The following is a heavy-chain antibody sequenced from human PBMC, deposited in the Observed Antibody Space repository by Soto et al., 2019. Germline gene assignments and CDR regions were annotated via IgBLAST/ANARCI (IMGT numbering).Heavy chain of an antibody. V-gene: IGHV1-18*01. CDR1: GYTFTANG. Sequence: QVQLVQLGAEVKRPGASVKVSCKASGYTFTANGINWWHRAPGQGLEWMGWISAYNGNTHYAQKLQGRVTMTTDTSTSTAYMELRSLRSDDTAVYYCARVQSGYDFAYWGQGTLVTVSS. J-gene: IGHJ4*02. CDR3: ARVQSGYDFAY. CDR2: ISAYNGNT. D-gene: IGHD5-12*01.